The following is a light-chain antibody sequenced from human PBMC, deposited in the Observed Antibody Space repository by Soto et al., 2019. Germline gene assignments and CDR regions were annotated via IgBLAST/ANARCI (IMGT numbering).Light chain of an antibody. J-gene: IGKJ1*01. CDR2: DAS. CDR1: QSVSSY. V-gene: IGKV3D-15*01. CDR3: QQYNQWPPWT. Sequence: EIVLTQSPGTLSLSPGERATLNCRASQSVSSYLAWYQQKPGQAPRLLIYDASNRATGIPARFSGSGSGTEFTLTISSLQSEDFAVYYCQQYNQWPPWTFGQGTKVDIK.